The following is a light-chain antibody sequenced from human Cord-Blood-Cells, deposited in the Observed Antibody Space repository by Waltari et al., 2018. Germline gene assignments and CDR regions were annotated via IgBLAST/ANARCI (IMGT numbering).Light chain of an antibody. CDR3: SSYTSSSTWV. J-gene: IGLJ3*02. CDR2: DVS. Sequence: QSALTQPASVSGSPGQSITIPCTGTSSAVGGYNYVSWYQQHPGKAPKLMIYDVSNRPSGVSNRVSGSKSGNTASLTISGLQAEDEADYYCSSYTSSSTWVFGGGTKLTVL. V-gene: IGLV2-14*03. CDR1: SSAVGGYNY.